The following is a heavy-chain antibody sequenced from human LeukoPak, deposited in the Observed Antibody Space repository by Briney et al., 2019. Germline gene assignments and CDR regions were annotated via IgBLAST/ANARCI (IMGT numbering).Heavy chain of an antibody. CDR3: ARDKYENYFDY. Sequence: GGSLRLSCAASGFTFSSYWMSWVRQAPGKGLEWVANIKRDGSEKYYVDSVKGRFTISRDNAKNSLYLQMNSLRAEDTAVYYCARDKYENYFDYWGQGTLVTVSS. CDR1: GFTFSSYW. V-gene: IGHV3-7*01. D-gene: IGHD2-2*01. J-gene: IGHJ4*02. CDR2: IKRDGSEK.